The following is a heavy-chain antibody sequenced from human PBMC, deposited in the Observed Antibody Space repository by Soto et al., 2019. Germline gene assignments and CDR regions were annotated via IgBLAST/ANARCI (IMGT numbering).Heavy chain of an antibody. CDR2: IIPICGTA. CDR1: GGTFSSYA. V-gene: IGHV1-69*01. Sequence: QVQLVQSGAEVKKPGSSVKVSCKASGGTFSSYAISWVRQAPGQGLEWMGGIIPICGTANCGQKFQGRVTITADESTSTAYMELSSLSSEDTAVYYCASASITMIVRVPPGGWFDPWGQGTLVTVSS. J-gene: IGHJ5*02. CDR3: ASASITMIVRVPPGGWFDP. D-gene: IGHD3-22*01.